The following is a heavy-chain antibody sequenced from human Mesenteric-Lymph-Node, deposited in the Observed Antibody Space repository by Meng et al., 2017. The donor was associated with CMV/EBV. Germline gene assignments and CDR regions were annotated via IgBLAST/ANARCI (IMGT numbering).Heavy chain of an antibody. J-gene: IGHJ3*02. D-gene: IGHD2-2*01. CDR3: TRDREDIVVAPAAPPSFDI. CDR2: IRSKAYGGTT. Sequence: GESLKISCTASGFTFGDYAMSWVRQAPGKGLEWVGFIRSKAYGGTTEYAASVKGRFTISRDDSKSIAYLQMNSLKTEDTAVYYCTRDREDIVVAPAAPPSFDIWGQGTMVTVSS. CDR1: GFTFGDYA. V-gene: IGHV3-49*04.